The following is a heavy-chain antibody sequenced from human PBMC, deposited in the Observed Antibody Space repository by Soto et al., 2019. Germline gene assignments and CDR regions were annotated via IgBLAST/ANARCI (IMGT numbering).Heavy chain of an antibody. V-gene: IGHV4-59*01. J-gene: IGHJ4*02. CDR2: IYYSGST. CDR3: ARRYGGNFDY. D-gene: IGHD1-26*01. CDR1: GGSISSYY. Sequence: SETLSLTCTVSGGSISSYYWSWIRQPPGKRLEWIGYIYYSGSTNYNPSLKSRVTISVDTSKNQFSLELSSVTAADTAVYYCARRYGGNFDYWGQGTLVTVSS.